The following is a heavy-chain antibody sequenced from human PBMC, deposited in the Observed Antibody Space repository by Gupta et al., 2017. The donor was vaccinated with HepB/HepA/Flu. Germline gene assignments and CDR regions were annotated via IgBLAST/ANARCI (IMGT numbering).Heavy chain of an antibody. J-gene: IGHJ6*02. CDR1: GFTFSSYG. Sequence: QVQLVESGGGVVQPGRSLRLSCAASGFTFSSYGMHWVRQAPGKGLEWVAVISYDGSNKYYADSVKGRFTISRDKSKNTLYLQMNSLRAEDTAVYYCAKDENPTLYYDSSGYYPHYYYGMDVWGQGTTVTVSS. D-gene: IGHD3-22*01. CDR3: AKDENPTLYYDSSGYYPHYYYGMDV. V-gene: IGHV3-30*18. CDR2: ISYDGSNK.